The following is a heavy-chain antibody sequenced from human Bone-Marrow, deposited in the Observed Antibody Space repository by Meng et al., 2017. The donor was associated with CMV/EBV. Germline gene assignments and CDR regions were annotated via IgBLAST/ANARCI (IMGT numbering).Heavy chain of an antibody. CDR3: ARGVMDTAMEGAFDI. J-gene: IGHJ3*02. D-gene: IGHD5-18*01. CDR2: IYYSGST. CDR1: GGSVSSGSYY. V-gene: IGHV4-61*01. Sequence: SETLSLTCTVSGGSVSSGSYYWSWIRQPPGKGLEWIGYIYYSGSTNYNPSLKSRVTISVDTSKNQFSLTLSSVTAADTALYYCARGVMDTAMEGAFDIWGPGTMVTVSS.